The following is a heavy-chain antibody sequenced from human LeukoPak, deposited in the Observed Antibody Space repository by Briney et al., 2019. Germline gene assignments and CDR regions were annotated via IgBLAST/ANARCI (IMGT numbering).Heavy chain of an antibody. D-gene: IGHD2-2*01. J-gene: IGHJ4*02. V-gene: IGHV3-23*01. Sequence: GGSLRLSCAASGFTFSYNAMSWVRQAPGEGLEWVSAISGSGGSTYYADSVKGRFTVSRDNSKNTLYLQLNSLRAEDTAVYYCAKTLGHCASTWCYFYFDYWGQGTLVPVSS. CDR1: GFTFSYNA. CDR3: AKTLGHCASTWCYFYFDY. CDR2: ISGSGGST.